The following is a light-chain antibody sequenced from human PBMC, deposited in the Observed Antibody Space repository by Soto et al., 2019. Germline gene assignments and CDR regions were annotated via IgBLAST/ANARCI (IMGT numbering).Light chain of an antibody. CDR2: DAS. CDR3: QQYNNWPRT. CDR1: QSVNRN. Sequence: EIVMTQSPATLSVSPGERATLSCRASQSVNRNLAWYQQKPGQTPRLLIYDASSRATGIPARFSGSGSGTDVTPTISSLQSEDFAVYYCQQYNNWPRTFGGGTNVEIK. V-gene: IGKV3-15*01. J-gene: IGKJ4*01.